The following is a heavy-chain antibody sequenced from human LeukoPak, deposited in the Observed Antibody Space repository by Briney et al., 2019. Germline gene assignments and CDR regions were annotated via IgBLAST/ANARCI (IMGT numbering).Heavy chain of an antibody. CDR3: ARDLGGGNCY. CDR2: IKTDGTT. CDR1: GFTLSSYW. J-gene: IGHJ4*02. D-gene: IGHD2-15*01. V-gene: IGHV3-74*01. Sequence: GGSLRLSCAASGFTLSSYWVYWVRQAPGKGLVWISRIKTDGTTSYADSVKGRFTISRDNAENTLYMQMNSLRVEDTALYYCARDLGGGNCYWGQGILVTVSS.